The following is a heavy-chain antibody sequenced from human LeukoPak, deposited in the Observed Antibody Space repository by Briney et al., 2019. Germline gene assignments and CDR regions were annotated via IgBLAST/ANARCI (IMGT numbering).Heavy chain of an antibody. J-gene: IGHJ4*02. CDR3: ARGFITFGGVIVDY. V-gene: IGHV3-74*01. D-gene: IGHD3-16*02. CDR1: GFTFSTYW. Sequence: PGGSLRLSCAASGFTFSTYWMHWVRQAPGKGLLWVSRINGDGSSTSYADSVKGRFTISRDNAKNTLYLQMNSLRVEDTAVYYCARGFITFGGVIVDYWGQGTLVTVSS. CDR2: INGDGSST.